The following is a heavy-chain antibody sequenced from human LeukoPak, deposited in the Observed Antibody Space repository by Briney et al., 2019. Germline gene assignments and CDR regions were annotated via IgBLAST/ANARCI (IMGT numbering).Heavy chain of an antibody. D-gene: IGHD5-18*01. CDR3: AREPSNVDTAMVPVAFDI. Sequence: GESLKISCKGSGYSFTSYWIGWVRQMPGKGLEWMGIIYPGDSDTRYSPSFQGQVTISADKSISTAYLQWSSLKASDTAMYYCAREPSNVDTAMVPVAFDIWGQGTMVTVSS. V-gene: IGHV5-51*01. J-gene: IGHJ3*02. CDR1: GYSFTSYW. CDR2: IYPGDSDT.